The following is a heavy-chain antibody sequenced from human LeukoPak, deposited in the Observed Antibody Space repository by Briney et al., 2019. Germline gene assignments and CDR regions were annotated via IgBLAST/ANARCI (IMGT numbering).Heavy chain of an antibody. CDR1: GYTFTGYY. V-gene: IGHV1-2*06. Sequence: APVKVSCKASGYTFTGYYMHWVRQAPGQGLEWMGRINPNSGGTNYAQKFQGRVTMTRDTSISTAYIELSRLRSDDTAVYFCARVYSSGWYEYWGQGTLVTVSS. CDR3: ARVYSSGWYEY. CDR2: INPNSGGT. J-gene: IGHJ4*02. D-gene: IGHD6-19*01.